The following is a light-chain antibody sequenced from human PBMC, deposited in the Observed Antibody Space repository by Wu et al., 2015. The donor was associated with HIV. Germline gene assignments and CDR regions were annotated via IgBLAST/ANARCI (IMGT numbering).Light chain of an antibody. Sequence: DIVLTQSPGTLSLSPGERVTLSCRGSQSISSYLAWYQQKPGQAPRLLIYGASSRATGIPDRFSGSGSGTDFTLTISRLEPEDFAVYYCQQYGSSPTTFGRRDQGG. CDR1: QSISSY. CDR2: GAS. CDR3: QQYGSSPTT. J-gene: IGKJ1*01. V-gene: IGKV3-20*01.